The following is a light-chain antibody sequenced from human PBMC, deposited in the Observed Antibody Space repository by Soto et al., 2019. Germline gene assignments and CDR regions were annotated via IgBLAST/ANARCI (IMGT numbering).Light chain of an antibody. CDR3: LLTYSGARV. V-gene: IGLV7-46*01. Sequence: QAVVTQEPSLTVSPGGTVTLTCGSSTGAVTSGHFPYWFQQKPGQAPRSLIYDIYIQHSWTPARFSGSLLGGKAALTLSGAQPEDEAEYYCLLTYSGARVFGGGTKVTVL. J-gene: IGLJ3*02. CDR1: TGAVTSGHF. CDR2: DIY.